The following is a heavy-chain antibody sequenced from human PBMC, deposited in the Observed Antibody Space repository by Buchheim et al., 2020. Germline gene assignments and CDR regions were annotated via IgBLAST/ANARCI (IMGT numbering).Heavy chain of an antibody. V-gene: IGHV3-30-3*01. Sequence: QVQLVESGGGVVQPGRSLRLSCAASGFTFSSYAMHWVRQAPGKGLEWVAVISYDGSNKYYADSVKGRFTISRDNSKNTLYLQMNSLRAEDTAVYYCAREMSSGWMKEYYYYYGIDVWGQGTT. CDR1: GFTFSSYA. J-gene: IGHJ6*02. CDR2: ISYDGSNK. D-gene: IGHD6-19*01. CDR3: AREMSSGWMKEYYYYYGIDV.